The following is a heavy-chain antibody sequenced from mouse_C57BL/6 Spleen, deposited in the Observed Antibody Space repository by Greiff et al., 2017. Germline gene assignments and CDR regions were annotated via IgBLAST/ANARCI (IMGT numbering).Heavy chain of an antibody. D-gene: IGHD1-1*01. CDR2: IDPETGGT. CDR1: GYTFTDYE. V-gene: IGHV1-15*01. CDR3: TRWAYYGSSYGFAY. Sequence: VQLQQSGAELVRPGASVTLSCKASGYTFTDYEMHWVKQTPVHGLEWIGAIDPETGGTAYNQKFKGKAILTADKSSSTAYMELRSLTSEDSAVYYCTRWAYYGSSYGFAYWGQGTLVTVSA. J-gene: IGHJ3*01.